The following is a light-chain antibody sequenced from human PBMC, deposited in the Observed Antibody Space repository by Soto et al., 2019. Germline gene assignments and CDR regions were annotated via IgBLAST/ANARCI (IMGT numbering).Light chain of an antibody. Sequence: QSALTQPASVSGSPGQSITISCTGTSSDVGGYNYVSWYQQHPGKAPKLMIYDVSNRPSGVSNRFSGSKSGNTASLTISGLQGEDEADYYCSSYTSSNTLYVFGTGTKLTVL. J-gene: IGLJ1*01. CDR2: DVS. CDR1: SSDVGGYNY. CDR3: SSYTSSNTLYV. V-gene: IGLV2-14*01.